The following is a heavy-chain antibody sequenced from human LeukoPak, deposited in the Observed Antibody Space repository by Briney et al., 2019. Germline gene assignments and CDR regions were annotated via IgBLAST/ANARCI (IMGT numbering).Heavy chain of an antibody. V-gene: IGHV4-34*01. J-gene: IGHJ6*03. CDR2: INHSGST. CDR1: GGSFSGYY. CDR3: ARNGATTMVRGVAFYYYYYMDV. Sequence: SSETLSLTCAVYGGSFSGYYWSWIRQPPGKGLEWIGEINHSGSTNYNPSLKSRVTISVDTSKNQFSLKLSSVTAADTAVYYCARNGATTMVRGVAFYYYYYMDVWGKGTTVTVSS. D-gene: IGHD3-10*01.